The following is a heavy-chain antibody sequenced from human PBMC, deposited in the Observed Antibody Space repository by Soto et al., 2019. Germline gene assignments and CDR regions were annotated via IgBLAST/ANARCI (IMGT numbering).Heavy chain of an antibody. D-gene: IGHD4-4*01. J-gene: IGHJ6*02. CDR1: GLTFSSYE. CDR2: ISSSGSTI. CDR3: ARDRYSNYYYGMDV. V-gene: IGHV3-48*03. Sequence: GGSLRLSCAASGLTFSSYEMNWVRQAPGKGLEWVSYISSSGSTIYYADSVKGRFTISRDNAKNSLYLQMNSLRAEDTAVYYCARDRYSNYYYGMDVWGQGTTVTVSS.